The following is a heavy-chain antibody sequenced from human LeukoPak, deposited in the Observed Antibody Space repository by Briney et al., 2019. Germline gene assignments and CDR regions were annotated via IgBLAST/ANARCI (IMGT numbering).Heavy chain of an antibody. CDR2: ISSSGSTI. D-gene: IGHD3-22*01. CDR1: GFTFSDYY. Sequence: GESLRLSCAASGFTFSDYYMSWIRQAPGKGLEWVSYISSSGSTIYYADSVKGRFTISRDNAKNSLYLQMNSLRAEDTAVYYRARGSYYYDSSGYYYNYWGQGTLVTVSS. CDR3: ARGSYYYDSSGYYYNY. J-gene: IGHJ4*02. V-gene: IGHV3-11*04.